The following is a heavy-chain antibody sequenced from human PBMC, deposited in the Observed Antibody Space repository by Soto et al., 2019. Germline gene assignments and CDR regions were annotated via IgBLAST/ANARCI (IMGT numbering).Heavy chain of an antibody. D-gene: IGHD3-3*01. Sequence: GGSLRLSCAASGFTFSSYSMNWVRQAPGKGLEWVSSISSSSSSYIYYADSVKGRFTISRDNAKNSLYLQMNSLRAEDTAVYYCARGAEILEWLTHGMDVWGQGTTVTVSS. CDR2: ISSSSSSYI. CDR3: ARGAEILEWLTHGMDV. J-gene: IGHJ6*02. V-gene: IGHV3-21*01. CDR1: GFTFSSYS.